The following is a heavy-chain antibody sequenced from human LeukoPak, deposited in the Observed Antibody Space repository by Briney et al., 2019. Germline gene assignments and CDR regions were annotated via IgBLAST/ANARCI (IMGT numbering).Heavy chain of an antibody. CDR1: GYTFTSYG. CDR3: VKGGRGQWLVRRASYYFDY. CDR2: ISAYNGNT. V-gene: IGHV1-18*01. J-gene: IGHJ4*02. Sequence: GASVKVSCKASGYTFTSYGISWVRQAPGQGLEWMGWISAYNGNTNYAQKLQGRVTMTTDTSTSTAYMELRSLRSDDTAVYYCVKGGRGQWLVRRASYYFDYWGQGSLVTVSS. D-gene: IGHD6-19*01.